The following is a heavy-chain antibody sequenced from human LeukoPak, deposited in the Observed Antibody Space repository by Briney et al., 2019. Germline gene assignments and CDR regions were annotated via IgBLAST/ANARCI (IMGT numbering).Heavy chain of an antibody. CDR2: IYYSGST. D-gene: IGHD6-6*01. V-gene: IGHV4-59*08. CDR1: GGSISSYY. CDR3: AKYLTDTSSSFGRFDY. J-gene: IGHJ4*02. Sequence: SSETLSLTCTVSGGSISSYYWSWIRQPPGKGLEWIGYIYYSGSTNYNPSLKSRVTISVDTSKNQFSLKLSSVTAADTAVYYCAKYLTDTSSSFGRFDYWGQGTLVTVSS.